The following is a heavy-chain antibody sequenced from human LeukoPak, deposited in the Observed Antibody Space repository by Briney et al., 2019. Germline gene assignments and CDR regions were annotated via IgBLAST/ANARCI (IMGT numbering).Heavy chain of an antibody. J-gene: IGHJ6*03. CDR3: ASGIAAAWYYMDV. CDR1: GGSISSYY. Sequence: SETLSLTCTVSGGSISSYYWSWIRQPPGKGLEWIGYIYYSGSTNYNPSLKSRVTISVDTSKNQFSLKLSSVTAADTAVYYCASGIAAAWYYMDVWGKGTTVTVSS. CDR2: IYYSGST. V-gene: IGHV4-59*01. D-gene: IGHD6-13*01.